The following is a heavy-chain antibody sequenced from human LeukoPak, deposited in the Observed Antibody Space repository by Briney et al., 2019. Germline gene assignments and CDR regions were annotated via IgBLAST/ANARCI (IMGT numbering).Heavy chain of an antibody. V-gene: IGHV3-11*04. CDR2: ISSSGSTI. Sequence: PGGSLRLSCAASGFTFSDYYMSWIRQAPGKGLEWVSYISSSGSTIYYADSVKGRFTISRDNSKNTLYLQMNSLRAEDTAVYYCARTYYYDSSGYLGAFDIWGQGTMVTVSS. J-gene: IGHJ3*02. CDR1: GFTFSDYY. CDR3: ARTYYYDSSGYLGAFDI. D-gene: IGHD3-22*01.